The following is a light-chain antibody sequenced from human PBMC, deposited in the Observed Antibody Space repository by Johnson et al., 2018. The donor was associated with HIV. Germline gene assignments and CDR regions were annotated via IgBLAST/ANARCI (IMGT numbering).Light chain of an antibody. Sequence: QSVLTKPPSVSAAPGQKVTISCSGSSSNIGNNYVSWYQQFPGTAPKLLIYDNNKRPSGIPDRFSGSKSGTSATLGITGLQTGDEADYYFGKWDSSLRAYVFGTGTKVTVL. V-gene: IGLV1-51*01. J-gene: IGLJ1*01. CDR1: SSNIGNNY. CDR3: GKWDSSLRAYV. CDR2: DNN.